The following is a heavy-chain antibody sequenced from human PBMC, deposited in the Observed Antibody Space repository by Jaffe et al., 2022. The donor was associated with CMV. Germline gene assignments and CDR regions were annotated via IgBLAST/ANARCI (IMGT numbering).Heavy chain of an antibody. D-gene: IGHD3-10*01. V-gene: IGHV3-15*01. CDR1: GFTFSNAW. J-gene: IGHJ4*02. CDR3: TPSPWYYYGSVTKPLDY. Sequence: EVQLVESGGGLVKPGGSLRLSCAASGFTFSNAWMSWVRQAPGKGLEWVGRIKSKTDGGTTDYAAPVKGRFTISRDDSKNTLYLQMNSLKTEDTAVYYCTPSPWYYYGSVTKPLDYWGQGTLVTVSS. CDR2: IKSKTDGGTT.